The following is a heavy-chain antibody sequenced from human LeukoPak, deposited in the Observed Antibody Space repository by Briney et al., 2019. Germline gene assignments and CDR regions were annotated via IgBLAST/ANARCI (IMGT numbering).Heavy chain of an antibody. CDR1: GFTFSSYA. J-gene: IGHJ4*02. CDR3: AKGSGSIAVDNLCVY. V-gene: IGHV3-23*01. Sequence: PGGSLRLSCAASGFTFSSYAMSWVRQAPGKGLEWVSVISGSGGSTYYADSVKGRFTISRDNSKNTLFLQMNSLRAEDTAIYYCAKGSGSIAVDNLCVYWGQGTLVTVSP. CDR2: ISGSGGST. D-gene: IGHD6-19*01.